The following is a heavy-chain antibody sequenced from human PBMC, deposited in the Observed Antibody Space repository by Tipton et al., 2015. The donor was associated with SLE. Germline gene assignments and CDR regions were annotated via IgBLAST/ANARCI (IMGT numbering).Heavy chain of an antibody. D-gene: IGHD1-26*01. CDR3: ARGRIVGATRPYFQH. Sequence: TLSLTCAVYGGSFSGYYWSWIRQPPGKGLEWIGEINHSGSTNYNPSLKSRLTISVDTSKNQFSLKLSSVTAADTAVYYCARGRIVGATRPYFQHWGQGTLVTVSS. CDR1: GGSFSGYY. CDR2: INHSGST. V-gene: IGHV4-34*01. J-gene: IGHJ1*01.